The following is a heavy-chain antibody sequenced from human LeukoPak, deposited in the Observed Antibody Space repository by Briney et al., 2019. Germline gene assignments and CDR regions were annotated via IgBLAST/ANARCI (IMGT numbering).Heavy chain of an antibody. D-gene: IGHD1-26*01. Sequence: SETLSLTCTVSGGSLSSYYWSWIRQPPGKGLEWIGYIYYSGSTNYNPSFKSRVTISVDTSKNQFSLKLSSVTAADTAVYYCARYEEQDDAFDIWGQGTMVTVSS. V-gene: IGHV4-59*08. CDR1: GGSLSSYY. CDR3: ARYEEQDDAFDI. CDR2: IYYSGST. J-gene: IGHJ3*02.